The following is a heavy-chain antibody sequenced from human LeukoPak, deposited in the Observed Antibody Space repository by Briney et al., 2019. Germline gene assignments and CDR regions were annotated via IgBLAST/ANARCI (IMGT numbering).Heavy chain of an antibody. Sequence: GGSLRLSCAASGFTFSSYGMHWVRQAPGKGLEWVAFIRYDGSNKYYADSVKGRFTISRDNSKNTLYLQMNSLRAEDTAVYYCAKTFTIFGVPKSPFDPWGQGTLVTVSS. J-gene: IGHJ5*02. D-gene: IGHD3-3*01. CDR3: AKTFTIFGVPKSPFDP. CDR2: IRYDGSNK. V-gene: IGHV3-30*02. CDR1: GFTFSSYG.